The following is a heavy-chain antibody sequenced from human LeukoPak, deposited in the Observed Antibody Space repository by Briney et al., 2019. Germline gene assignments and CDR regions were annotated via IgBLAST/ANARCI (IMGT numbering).Heavy chain of an antibody. Sequence: SETLSLTCTVSGGSISSSSYYWGWIRQPPGKGLESIGTIYYSGSTYYDPSLKSRVTISVDTSKNQFSLKLSSVTAADTAVYYCASDQVGATSGYFDYWGQGTLVTVSS. CDR3: ASDQVGATSGYFDY. V-gene: IGHV4-39*07. CDR1: GGSISSSSYY. CDR2: IYYSGST. J-gene: IGHJ4*02. D-gene: IGHD1-26*01.